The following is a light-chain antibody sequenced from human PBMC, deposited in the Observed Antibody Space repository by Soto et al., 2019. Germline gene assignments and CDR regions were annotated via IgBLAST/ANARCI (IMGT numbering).Light chain of an antibody. V-gene: IGKV1-13*02. CDR3: EQSNSYPTT. Sequence: AIQLTQSPSSLSAFVGDRVTITCRASQGFSSAVAWYQQKPGKAPDLLIHDASSLESGVQSRFSGSGSGPDFTLAISSLQPEDFATYYCEQSNSYPTTFGQGTRLEIK. CDR1: QGFSSA. J-gene: IGKJ5*01. CDR2: DAS.